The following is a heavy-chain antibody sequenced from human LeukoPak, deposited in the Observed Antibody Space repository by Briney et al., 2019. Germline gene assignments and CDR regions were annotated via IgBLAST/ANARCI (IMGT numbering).Heavy chain of an antibody. D-gene: IGHD4-23*01. J-gene: IGHJ4*02. CDR3: ARVHYGGNGYDDY. V-gene: IGHV4-34*01. CDR2: INHSGST. Sequence: SETLSLTCAFYGGSFSGYYWTWIRQPPGKGLEWIGEINHSGSTNFHPSLKSRVTISLDTSKNQFSLTLSSLTAADTAVYYRARVHYGGNGYDDYWGQGTLVTVSS. CDR1: GGSFSGYY.